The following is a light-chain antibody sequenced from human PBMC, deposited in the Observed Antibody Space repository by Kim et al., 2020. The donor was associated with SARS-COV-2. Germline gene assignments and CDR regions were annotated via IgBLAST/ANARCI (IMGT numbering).Light chain of an antibody. V-gene: IGLV1-51*01. CDR2: ASY. CDR3: GSWDYSLSAWV. CDR1: TTDIGNND. Sequence: GRSVTIPTAESTTDIGNNDLSWYQHRPGAAPLLLIYASYKRPSDIPSRFSGSGSGTSGTLSITGLQTGGAADYYCGSWDYSLSAWVFGGGTKLTVL. J-gene: IGLJ3*02.